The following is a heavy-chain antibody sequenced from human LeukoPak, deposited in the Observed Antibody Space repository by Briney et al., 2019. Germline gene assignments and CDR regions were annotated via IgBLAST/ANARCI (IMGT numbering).Heavy chain of an antibody. CDR2: IYYSGST. CDR1: GGSISSYY. Sequence: SETLSLTCTVSGGSISSYYWSWIRQPPGKGLEWIGYIYYSGSTNYNPSLKSRVTISVDTSKNQFSLKLSSVTAADTAVYYCARMMENDAFDIWGQGTMVTVSS. CDR3: ARMMENDAFDI. J-gene: IGHJ3*02. D-gene: IGHD3-16*01. V-gene: IGHV4-59*01.